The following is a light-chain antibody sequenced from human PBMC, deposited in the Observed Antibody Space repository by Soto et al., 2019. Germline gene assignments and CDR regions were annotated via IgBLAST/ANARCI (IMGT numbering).Light chain of an antibody. CDR2: EVS. V-gene: IGLV2-14*01. CDR1: SSDVGGYNY. J-gene: IGLJ1*01. CDR3: SLYSSNGSLI. Sequence: QSALTQPASVSGSPGQWITIPCTGTSSDVGGYNYVSWYQLHPGKAPKLIIYEVSNRPSGVSNRFSGSKSGNTASLTISGLQAEDEADYFCSLYSSNGSLIFGPGTKVTVL.